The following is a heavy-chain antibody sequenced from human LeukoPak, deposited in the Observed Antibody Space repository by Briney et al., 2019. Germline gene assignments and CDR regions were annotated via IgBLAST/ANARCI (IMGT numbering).Heavy chain of an antibody. V-gene: IGHV4-59*01. CDR1: GGSISSYH. D-gene: IGHD3-9*01. CDR2: IYYSASI. Sequence: KASETLSLTGTVSGGSISSYHWSWIPQPPGKGLEWIGYIYYSASINYHPSLKSRVTISVDTSKNQFSLKLSSVTAADTAVYYCTRGGDILTGPDRFDYWGQGTLVTVSS. J-gene: IGHJ4*02. CDR3: TRGGDILTGPDRFDY.